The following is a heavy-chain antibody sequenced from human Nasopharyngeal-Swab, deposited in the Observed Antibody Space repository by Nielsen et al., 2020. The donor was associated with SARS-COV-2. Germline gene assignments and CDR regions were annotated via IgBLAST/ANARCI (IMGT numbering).Heavy chain of an antibody. J-gene: IGHJ5*02. CDR1: GYTFTSYD. CDR3: ARRRVPAATNWFDP. V-gene: IGHV1-8*01. Sequence: ASVKVSCKASGYTFTSYDINWVRQATGQGLEWMGWMNPNGGNTGYAQKFQGRVTMTRNTSISTAYMELSSLRSEDTAVYYCARRRVPAATNWFDPWGQGTLVTVSS. CDR2: MNPNGGNT. D-gene: IGHD2-2*01.